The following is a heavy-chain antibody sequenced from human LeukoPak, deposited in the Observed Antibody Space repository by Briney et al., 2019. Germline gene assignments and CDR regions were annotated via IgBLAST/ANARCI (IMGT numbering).Heavy chain of an antibody. V-gene: IGHV3-73*01. D-gene: IGHD3-10*01. CDR1: GFTFSSYA. CDR3: TGNYYGSGSYADFDY. Sequence: GGSLRLSCAPSGFTFSSYAMSWARQAPGKGLEWVGRIRSTANGYATAYAASVKGRFTISRDDSKNTAYLQMDSLKTEDTAVYYCTGNYYGSGSYADFDYWGQGTLVTVSS. CDR2: IRSTANGYAT. J-gene: IGHJ4*02.